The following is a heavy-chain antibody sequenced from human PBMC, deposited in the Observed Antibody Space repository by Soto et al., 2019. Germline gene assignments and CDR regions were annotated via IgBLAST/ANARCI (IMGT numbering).Heavy chain of an antibody. CDR3: ARGGTGITGTIGKYYYSYGMDV. V-gene: IGHV1-69*13. CDR2: IIPIFGTA. Sequence: SVKVSCKASGGTFSSYAISWVRQAPGQGLEWMGGIIPIFGTANYAQKFQGRVTITADESTSTAYMELSSLRSEDTAVYYCARGGTGITGTIGKYYYSYGMDVWGPGTTLTVS. CDR1: GGTFSSYA. J-gene: IGHJ6*02. D-gene: IGHD1-20*01.